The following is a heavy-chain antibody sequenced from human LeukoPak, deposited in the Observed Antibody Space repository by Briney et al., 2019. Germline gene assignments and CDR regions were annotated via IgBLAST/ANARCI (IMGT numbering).Heavy chain of an antibody. CDR1: GFTFTTYV. CDR3: ARDGENHYYDY. Sequence: PGRSLRLSCAASGFTFTTYVMHWVRQAPGKGLEWVAVMSYDGSHKYYADSVKGRFTISRDNSKNTVYLEMNSLRAEDTAVYYCARDGENHYYDYWGQGTLVTVST. CDR2: MSYDGSHK. V-gene: IGHV3-30*14. J-gene: IGHJ4*02. D-gene: IGHD7-27*01.